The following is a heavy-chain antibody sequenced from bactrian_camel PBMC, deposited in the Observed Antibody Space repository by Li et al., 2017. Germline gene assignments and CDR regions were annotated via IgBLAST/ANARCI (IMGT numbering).Heavy chain of an antibody. D-gene: IGHD3*01. V-gene: IGHV3S1*01. Sequence: HVQLVESGGGSVQAGGSLTLSCRASLYSYRSYCLAWFRQVPGKEREGVASAYSGGGGTYYADSVKGRFTISKDIATNTLYLQMNSLEPEDTGLYYCAAPIGEHWTAEYAFWGQGTQVTVS. CDR2: AYSGGGGT. J-gene: IGHJ4*01. CDR3: AAPIGEHWTAEYAF. CDR1: LYSYRSYC.